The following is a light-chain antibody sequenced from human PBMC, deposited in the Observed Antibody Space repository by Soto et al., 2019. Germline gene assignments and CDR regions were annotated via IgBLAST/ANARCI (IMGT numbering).Light chain of an antibody. V-gene: IGKV3-15*01. CDR2: GVS. CDR1: RTVSNR. CDR3: QQYNTWPWT. J-gene: IGKJ1*01. Sequence: EILMTQSPGTLSVSPGERVTLSCRASRTVSNRLAWYQHKPGQAPRLLISGVSTGATGVPPRFSGSGSGTEFTLTVDSLQPEDIAVYYCQQYNTWPWTFGQGTKVDIK.